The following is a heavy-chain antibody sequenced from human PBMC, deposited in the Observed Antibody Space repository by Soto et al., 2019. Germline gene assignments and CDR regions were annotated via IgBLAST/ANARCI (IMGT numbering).Heavy chain of an antibody. CDR2: ISAYNGNT. Sequence: GASVKVSCKASGYTFTSYGISWVRQAPGQGLEWMGWISAYNGNTNYAQKLQGRVTMTTDTSTSTAYMELRSLRSDDTAVYYCAREQQAYYYDSSGYFYSYNWFDPWG. CDR1: GYTFTSYG. V-gene: IGHV1-18*01. D-gene: IGHD3-22*01. CDR3: AREQQAYYYDSSGYFYSYNWFDP. J-gene: IGHJ5*02.